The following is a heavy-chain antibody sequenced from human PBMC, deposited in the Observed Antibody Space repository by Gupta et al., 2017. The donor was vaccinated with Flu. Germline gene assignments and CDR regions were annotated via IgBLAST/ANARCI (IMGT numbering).Heavy chain of an antibody. V-gene: IGHV3-48*01. D-gene: IGHD3-9*01. J-gene: IGHJ5*02. CDR3: ARGTGNTYYDILTGYYFIPGWFDP. Sequence: SYISSSSSTIYYADSVKGRFTISRDNAKNSLYLQMNSLRAEDTAVYYCARGTGNTYYDILTGYYFIPGWFDPWGQGTLVTVSS. CDR2: ISSSSSTI.